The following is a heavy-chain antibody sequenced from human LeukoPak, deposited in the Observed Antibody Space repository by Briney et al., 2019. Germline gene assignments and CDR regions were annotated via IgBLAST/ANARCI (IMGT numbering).Heavy chain of an antibody. Sequence: SETLSLTCTVSGGSISSSSYYWGWIRQPPGKGLEWIGIIYYSGSTYYNPSLKSRLTISVDTSKNQFSLKMSSVTAADTAVYYCARGGKGVITLYYYYYMDVWGKGTTVTVSS. CDR2: IYYSGST. J-gene: IGHJ6*03. V-gene: IGHV4-39*01. CDR3: ARGGKGVITLYYYYYMDV. D-gene: IGHD3-22*01. CDR1: GGSISSSSYY.